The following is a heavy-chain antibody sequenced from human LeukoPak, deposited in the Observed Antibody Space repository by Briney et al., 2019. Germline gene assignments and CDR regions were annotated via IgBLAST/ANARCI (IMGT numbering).Heavy chain of an antibody. Sequence: ASVKVSCKASGYSFTTYGINWVRQAPGQGLEWMGWISAYNGNTNYAQNLQGRVTMTTDTSTSTAFMELRSLTTDDAAVYYCARDRDYDLIFGYWGQGTLVTVSS. CDR2: ISAYNGNT. V-gene: IGHV1-18*01. CDR3: ARDRDYDLIFGY. CDR1: GYSFTTYG. D-gene: IGHD5-12*01. J-gene: IGHJ4*02.